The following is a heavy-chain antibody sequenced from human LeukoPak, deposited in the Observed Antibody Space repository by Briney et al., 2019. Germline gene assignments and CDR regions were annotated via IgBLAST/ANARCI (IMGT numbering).Heavy chain of an antibody. J-gene: IGHJ5*02. D-gene: IGHD2-2*01. CDR2: ISGSGGST. CDR1: GFTFSNYG. CDR3: ARPYCSTTSCYGLRSYWFDP. Sequence: PGGSLRLSRAASGFTFSNYGMSWVRQAPGKGLEWVSAISGSGGSTYYADSVKGRFTISRDNAKKSLYLQMNSLRAEDTAVYYCARPYCSTTSCYGLRSYWFDPWGQGTLVTGSS. V-gene: IGHV3-23*01.